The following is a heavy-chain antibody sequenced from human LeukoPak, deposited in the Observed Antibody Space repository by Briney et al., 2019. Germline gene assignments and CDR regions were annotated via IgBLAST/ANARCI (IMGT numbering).Heavy chain of an antibody. D-gene: IGHD6-19*01. J-gene: IGHJ5*01. CDR3: AKAGLPADSGVWHNWFDS. CDR2: ISDSGGST. CDR1: GFTFTSYA. V-gene: IGHV3-23*01. Sequence: GGSLRLSCAASGFTFTSYAMTWVRQTPGKGLEWVSTISDSGGSTYYPESVKGRFTISRDNSKNTLYLQMNSLRVEDTAVYYCAKAGLPADSGVWHNWFDSWGQGTLVTVSS.